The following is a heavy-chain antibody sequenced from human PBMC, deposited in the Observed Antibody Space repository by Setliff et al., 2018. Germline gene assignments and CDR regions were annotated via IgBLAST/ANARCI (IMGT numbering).Heavy chain of an antibody. Sequence: SETLSLNCTVSGGSISSYYWSWIRQPPGKGLEWIAYIYYSGSTNYNPSLKSRVTISVDTSKNQSSLKLSSVTAADTAVYYCARGNNWEPDAFDVWGQGTMVTVSS. CDR1: GGSISSYY. J-gene: IGHJ3*01. D-gene: IGHD1-20*01. V-gene: IGHV4-59*01. CDR2: IYYSGST. CDR3: ARGNNWEPDAFDV.